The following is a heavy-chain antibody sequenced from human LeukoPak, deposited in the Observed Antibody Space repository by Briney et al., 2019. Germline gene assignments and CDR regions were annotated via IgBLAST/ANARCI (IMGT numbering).Heavy chain of an antibody. CDR3: ARESNGVWLY. J-gene: IGHJ4*02. Sequence: GGSLRLSCAASGFTFSSYWMSWVRQAPGKGLEWVAHINEDGSEKNYVDSVKGRFTISRDNAKNSVYLQMNSLRAEDTAVYYCARESNGVWLYWGQGTLVTVSS. V-gene: IGHV3-7*01. D-gene: IGHD2-8*01. CDR1: GFTFSSYW. CDR2: INEDGSEK.